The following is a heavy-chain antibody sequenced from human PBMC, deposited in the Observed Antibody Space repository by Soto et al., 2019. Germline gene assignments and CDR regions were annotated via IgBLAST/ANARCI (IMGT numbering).Heavy chain of an antibody. CDR3: SKFRVGGYCTSDVCYQFDN. J-gene: IGHJ4*02. CDR2: VYPADSKT. Sequence: GQSLKISCKGSGYSFSNNWIGWMRQIPGKGLDWLGIVYPADSKTRYSPSFEGQVTISADNSISTAYLQWSSLKASDTAMYYCSKFRVGGYCTSDVCYQFDNWGLGTLVTVSS. CDR1: GYSFSNNW. D-gene: IGHD2-8*01. V-gene: IGHV5-51*01.